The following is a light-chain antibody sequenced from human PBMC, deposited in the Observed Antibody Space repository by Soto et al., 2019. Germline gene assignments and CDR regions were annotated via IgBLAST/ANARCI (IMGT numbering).Light chain of an antibody. V-gene: IGKV1-5*03. Sequence: DIQMTQSPSTLSASVGDRVTITCRASESISSWLAWYQQKPGKAPKLLIYKSSILESGVPSRVSGSGSGTEFSHTINRLQPDDFVTYYCQQYNRYSLTFGGGTKVEIK. CDR1: ESISSW. CDR3: QQYNRYSLT. CDR2: KSS. J-gene: IGKJ4*01.